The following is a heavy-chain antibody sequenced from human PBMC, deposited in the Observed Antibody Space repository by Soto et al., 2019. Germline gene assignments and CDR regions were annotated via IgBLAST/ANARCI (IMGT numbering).Heavy chain of an antibody. CDR1: GFTFSSYE. D-gene: IGHD3-22*01. V-gene: IGHV3-48*03. Sequence: PGGSLRLSCAASGFTFSSYEMNWVRQAPGKGLEWVSYISSSGSTIYYADSVKGRFTIPRDNAKNSLYLQMNSLRAEDTAVYYCARAYYDSSGYYPPYYYGMDVWGQGTTVTVYS. J-gene: IGHJ6*02. CDR3: ARAYYDSSGYYPPYYYGMDV. CDR2: ISSSGSTI.